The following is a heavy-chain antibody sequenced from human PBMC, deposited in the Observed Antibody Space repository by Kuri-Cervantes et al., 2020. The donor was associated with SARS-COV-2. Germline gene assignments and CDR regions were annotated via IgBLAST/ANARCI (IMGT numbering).Heavy chain of an antibody. Sequence: ASVKVSCKASGYTFTSYYMHWVRQAPGQGLEWMGIINPSGGSTSYAQKSQGRVTMTRDTSTSTVYMELSSLRSEDTAVYYCARVEEYGDSYYYYYGMDVWGQGTTVTVSS. D-gene: IGHD4-17*01. CDR1: GYTFTSYY. J-gene: IGHJ6*02. CDR2: INPSGGST. CDR3: ARVEEYGDSYYYYYGMDV. V-gene: IGHV1-46*01.